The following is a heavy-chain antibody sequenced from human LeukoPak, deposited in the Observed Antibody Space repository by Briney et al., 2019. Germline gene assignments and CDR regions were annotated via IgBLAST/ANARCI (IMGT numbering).Heavy chain of an antibody. D-gene: IGHD3-3*01. J-gene: IGHJ6*03. Sequence: SETLSLTCTVSGGSISSSSYYWGWIRQPPGKGLEWIGSIYHSGSTYYNPSLKSRVTISVDTSKNQFSLKLSSVTAADTAVYYCARQGYDFWSGYYYYMDVWGKGTTVTVSS. CDR2: IYHSGST. CDR3: ARQGYDFWSGYYYYMDV. V-gene: IGHV4-39*01. CDR1: GGSISSSSYY.